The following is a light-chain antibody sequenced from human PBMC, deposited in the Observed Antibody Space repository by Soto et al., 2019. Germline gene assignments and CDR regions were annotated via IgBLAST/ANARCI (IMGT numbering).Light chain of an antibody. J-gene: IGKJ1*01. CDR3: QHYNNWWT. V-gene: IGKV3-15*01. Sequence: EIVMTQSPATLSASPGERATLSCRASQSVSNNLAWYHQKPGQDPRLLIYGASTRATGIPARFSGSGSGTEFTLTTSSLQPEDFAVYYCQHYNNWWTFGQGTKVEIK. CDR2: GAS. CDR1: QSVSNN.